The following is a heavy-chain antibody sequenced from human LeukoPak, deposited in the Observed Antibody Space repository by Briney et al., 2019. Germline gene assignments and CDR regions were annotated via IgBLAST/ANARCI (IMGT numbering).Heavy chain of an antibody. Sequence: ASVKVSCKASGYTFTSYGISWVRQAPGQGLEWMGWISAYSGNTNYAQKLQGRVTMTTDTSTSTAYMELRSLRSDDTAVYYCARAGYSSGWYGYYYYGMDVWGQGTTVTVSS. CDR3: ARAGYSSGWYGYYYYGMDV. D-gene: IGHD6-19*01. J-gene: IGHJ6*02. CDR1: GYTFTSYG. V-gene: IGHV1-18*01. CDR2: ISAYSGNT.